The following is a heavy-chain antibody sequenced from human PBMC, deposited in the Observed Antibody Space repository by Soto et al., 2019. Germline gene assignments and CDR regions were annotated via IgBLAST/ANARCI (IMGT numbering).Heavy chain of an antibody. D-gene: IGHD3-16*02. V-gene: IGHV1-18*01. CDR3: ARDIDYFWGSYRLPMDV. CDR1: GYTFTSYG. Sequence: ASVKVSCKASGYTFTSYGISWVRQAPGQGLEWMGWISAYNGNTNYAQKLQGRVTMTTDTSTSTAYMELRSLRSDETAVYYCARDIDYFWGSYRLPMDVWGKGTTVTVSS. J-gene: IGHJ6*03. CDR2: ISAYNGNT.